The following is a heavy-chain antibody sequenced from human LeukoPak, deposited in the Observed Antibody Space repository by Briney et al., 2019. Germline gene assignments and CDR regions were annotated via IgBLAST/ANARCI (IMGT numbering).Heavy chain of an antibody. D-gene: IGHD3-10*01. V-gene: IGHV3-21*01. Sequence: GGSLRLSCAASGFSFSSLRMNWVRQAPGKGLEWVSSISSSSNYIYYADSVKGRFTISGDNAKNSLYLQMNSLRAEDTAVYYCARGGGDSGNFYAFDYWGQGILVTVSS. CDR2: ISSSSNYI. CDR1: GFSFSSLR. CDR3: ARGGGDSGNFYAFDY. J-gene: IGHJ4*02.